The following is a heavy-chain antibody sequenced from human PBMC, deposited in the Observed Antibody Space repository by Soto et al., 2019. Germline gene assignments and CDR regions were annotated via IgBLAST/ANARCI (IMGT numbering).Heavy chain of an antibody. Sequence: GGSLRLSCAASGFTFSSYGMHWVRQAPGKGLEWVAVIWYDGSNKYYADSVKGRFTISRDNSKNTLYLQMNSLRAEDTAVYYCARDQITGTTYYYYGMDVWGQGTTVTVSS. CDR3: ARDQITGTTYYYYGMDV. D-gene: IGHD1-20*01. CDR1: GFTFSSYG. CDR2: IWYDGSNK. J-gene: IGHJ6*02. V-gene: IGHV3-33*01.